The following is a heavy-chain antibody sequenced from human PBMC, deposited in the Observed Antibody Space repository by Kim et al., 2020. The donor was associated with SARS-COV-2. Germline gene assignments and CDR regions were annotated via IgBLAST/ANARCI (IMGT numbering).Heavy chain of an antibody. Sequence: GGSLRLSCAASGFTFSSYGMHWVRQAPGKGLEWVAVISYDGSNKYYADSVKGRFTISRDNSKNTLYPQMNSLRAEDTAVYYCAASGRSAFDIWGQGTMVT. D-gene: IGHD3-10*01. V-gene: IGHV3-30*03. CDR3: AASGRSAFDI. CDR1: GFTFSSYG. J-gene: IGHJ3*02. CDR2: ISYDGSNK.